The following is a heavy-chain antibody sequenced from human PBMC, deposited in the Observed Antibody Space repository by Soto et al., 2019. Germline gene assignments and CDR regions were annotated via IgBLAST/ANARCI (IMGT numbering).Heavy chain of an antibody. D-gene: IGHD6-19*01. V-gene: IGHV3-30*18. CDR1: GFTLSNTG. CDR3: AKDWTSSGWFNWFDP. J-gene: IGHJ5*02. Sequence: QVQLVESGGGVVQPGRSLRLSCVASGFTLSNTGMHWVRQAPGKGLEWVAMISHDGSNTYYGDSVKGRFTISTDNSWNTLYLQMDSMRPEDTSVYYCAKDWTSSGWFNWFDPWGQGTLVTVSS. CDR2: ISHDGSNT.